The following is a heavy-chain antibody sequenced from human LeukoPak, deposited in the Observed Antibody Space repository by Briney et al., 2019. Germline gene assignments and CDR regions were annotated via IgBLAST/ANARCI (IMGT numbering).Heavy chain of an antibody. CDR2: FEPEDGET. Sequence: ASVKVSCKVSGYTLTELSMHWVRQAPGKGLEWMGGFEPEDGETIYAQKFQGRVTMTEDTSTDTAYMELSSLRSEDTAVYYCATVVLADFWSGYYDYWGQGTLVTVSS. J-gene: IGHJ4*02. V-gene: IGHV1-24*01. CDR1: GYTLTELS. D-gene: IGHD3-3*01. CDR3: ATVVLADFWSGYYDY.